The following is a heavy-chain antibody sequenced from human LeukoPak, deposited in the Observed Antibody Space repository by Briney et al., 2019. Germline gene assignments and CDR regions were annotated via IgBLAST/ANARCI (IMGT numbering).Heavy chain of an antibody. D-gene: IGHD6-19*01. V-gene: IGHV1-8*02. CDR1: GYTFTGYY. CDR3: ARAGGEEQWLGHYYYYGMDV. Sequence: ASVKVSCKASGYTFTGYYMHWVRQAPGQGLEWMGWMNPNSGNTGYAQKFQGRVTMTRNTSISTAYMELSSLRSEDTAVYYCARAGGEEQWLGHYYYYGMDVWGKGPRSPSPQ. CDR2: MNPNSGNT. J-gene: IGHJ6*01.